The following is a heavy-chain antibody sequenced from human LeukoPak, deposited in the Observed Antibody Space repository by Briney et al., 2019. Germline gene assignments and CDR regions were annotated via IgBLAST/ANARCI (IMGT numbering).Heavy chain of an antibody. Sequence: SGGSLRLSCAASGFTFSSYSMNWVRQAPGKGLEWVSPISSSSSYIYYADSVKGRFTISRDNAKNSLYLQMNSLRAEDTAVYYCARDGEVVVTAFYFDYWGQGTLVTVSS. CDR2: ISSSSSYI. V-gene: IGHV3-21*01. D-gene: IGHD2-21*02. J-gene: IGHJ4*02. CDR3: ARDGEVVVTAFYFDY. CDR1: GFTFSSYS.